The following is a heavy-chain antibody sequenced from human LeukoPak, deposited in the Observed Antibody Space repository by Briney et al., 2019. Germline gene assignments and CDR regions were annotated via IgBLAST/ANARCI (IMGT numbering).Heavy chain of an antibody. CDR2: ISGSGAYS. J-gene: IGHJ3*02. CDR1: GFTFSSYW. CDR3: AKILLLDSFDI. V-gene: IGHV3-23*01. Sequence: GGSLRLSCAASGFTFSSYWMHWVRQAPGKGLVWVSGISGSGAYSYYADSVKGRFTISRDNSKNTLYLQMNSLRAEDTAVYYRAKILLLDSFDIWGQGTMVTVSS.